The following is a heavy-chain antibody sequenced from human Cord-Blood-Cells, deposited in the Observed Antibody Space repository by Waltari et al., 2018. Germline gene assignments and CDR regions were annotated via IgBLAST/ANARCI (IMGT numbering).Heavy chain of an antibody. CDR1: GYTLTELS. V-gene: IGHV1-24*01. CDR3: AKGNGGGWNWFDP. J-gene: IGHJ5*02. Sequence: QVQLVQSGAEVKKPGASVKVSCKVSGYTLTELSMHWVRQAPGKGLEWMGGVRPDDVETIDRQKFQCRVHMTEDTSTDPAYRERSSLGSEDPAVYYCAKGNGGGWNWFDPWGQGTLVSVSS. D-gene: IGHD1-1*01. CDR2: VRPDDVET.